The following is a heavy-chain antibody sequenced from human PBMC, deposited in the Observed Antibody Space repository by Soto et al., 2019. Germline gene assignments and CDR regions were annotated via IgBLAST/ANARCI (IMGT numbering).Heavy chain of an antibody. CDR2: ISAYNGNT. CDR3: ARDGDSGGYFYYSGMDV. CDR1: GYTFTSYG. J-gene: IGHJ6*02. V-gene: IGHV1-18*04. D-gene: IGHD3-22*01. Sequence: RASVKVSCKASGYTFTSYGISWVRQAPGQGLEWMGWISAYNGNTNYAQKLQGRVTMTTDTSTSTAYMELRSLRSDDTAVYYCARDGDSGGYFYYSGMDVWGQGTTVTVSS.